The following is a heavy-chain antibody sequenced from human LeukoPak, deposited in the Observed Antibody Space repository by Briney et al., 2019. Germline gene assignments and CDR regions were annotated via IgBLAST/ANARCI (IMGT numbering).Heavy chain of an antibody. V-gene: IGHV3-21*01. CDR3: ARGQSSSWPNWFDP. CDR1: GFTFSIYS. CDR2: ISSSNSYI. D-gene: IGHD6-13*01. Sequence: PGGSLRLSCAASGFTFSIYSTNWVRQAPGKGLEWVSSISSSNSYIYYADSVKGRFTISRDNAKNSLYLQMNSLKAEDTAVYYCARGQSSSWPNWFDPWGQGTLVTVSS. J-gene: IGHJ5*02.